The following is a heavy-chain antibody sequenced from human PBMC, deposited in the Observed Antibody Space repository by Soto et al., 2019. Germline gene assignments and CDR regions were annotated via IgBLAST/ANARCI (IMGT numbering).Heavy chain of an antibody. J-gene: IGHJ3*02. CDR2: ISGSGGST. CDR3: AKDLPTSRDYVRFSGAFDI. CDR1: GFTFSSYA. D-gene: IGHD4-17*01. V-gene: IGHV3-23*01. Sequence: EVQLLESGGGLVQPGGSLRLSCAASGFTFSSYAMSWVRQAPGKGLEWVSAISGSGGSTYYADSVKGRFTISRDNSKNTLYLQMNSLRAEDTAVYYCAKDLPTSRDYVRFSGAFDIWGQGTMVTVSS.